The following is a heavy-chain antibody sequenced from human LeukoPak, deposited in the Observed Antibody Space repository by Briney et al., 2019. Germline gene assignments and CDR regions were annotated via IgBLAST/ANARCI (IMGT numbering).Heavy chain of an antibody. CDR3: ARGRVYLAFDI. J-gene: IGHJ3*02. V-gene: IGHV4-34*01. D-gene: IGHD6-13*01. Sequence: PSETLSLTCAVYGGSFSGYYWSWIRQPPGKGLEWIGEINHSGSTNYNPSLKSRVTISVDTSKNQFSLKLSSVTAADTAVYYCARGRVYLAFDIWGQGTMVTVSS. CDR2: INHSGST. CDR1: GGSFSGYY.